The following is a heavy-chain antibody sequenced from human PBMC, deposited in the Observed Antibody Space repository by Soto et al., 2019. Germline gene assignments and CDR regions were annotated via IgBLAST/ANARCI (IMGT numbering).Heavy chain of an antibody. CDR1: GGSFSGYY. CDR3: ARRWYYYGSGSYVGNWFDP. D-gene: IGHD3-10*01. Sequence: SETLSLTCAVYGGSFSGYYWSWIRKPPGKGLEWIGEINHSGSTNYNPSLKSRVTISVDTSKNQFSLKLSSVTAADTAVYYCARRWYYYGSGSYVGNWFDPWGQGTLVTVSS. V-gene: IGHV4-34*01. CDR2: INHSGST. J-gene: IGHJ5*02.